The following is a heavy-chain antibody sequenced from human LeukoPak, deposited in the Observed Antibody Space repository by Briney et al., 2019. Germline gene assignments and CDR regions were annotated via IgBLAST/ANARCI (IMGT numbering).Heavy chain of an antibody. CDR3: ARAGIVRRPGRYYYDSSGYQDAFDI. Sequence: PGGSLNLSCAASGFTFSSYDMHWVRQATGKGLEWVSAIGTAGDTYYPGSVKGRFTISRENAKNSLYLQMNSLRAGDTAVYYCARAGIVRRPGRYYYDSSGYQDAFDIWGQGTMVTVSS. J-gene: IGHJ3*02. V-gene: IGHV3-13*01. CDR1: GFTFSSYD. CDR2: IGTAGDT. D-gene: IGHD3-22*01.